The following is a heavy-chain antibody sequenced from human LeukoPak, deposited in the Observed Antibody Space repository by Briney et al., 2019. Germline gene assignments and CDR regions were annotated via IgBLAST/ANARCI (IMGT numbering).Heavy chain of an antibody. J-gene: IGHJ4*02. Sequence: GGSLRLSCVTSGFSFSTYVMSWVRQAPGKGLEWVSGITANTRGSITYYADSVKGRFTISRDSSKNTLYLQMNSLRAEDTAVYFCAKDPQKWESYFDYWGQGTLVTVSS. D-gene: IGHD1-26*01. CDR2: ITANTRGSIT. CDR3: AKDPQKWESYFDY. V-gene: IGHV3-23*01. CDR1: GFSFSTYV.